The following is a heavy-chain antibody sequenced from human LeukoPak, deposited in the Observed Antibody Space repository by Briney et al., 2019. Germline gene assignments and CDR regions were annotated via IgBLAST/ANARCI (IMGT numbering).Heavy chain of an antibody. V-gene: IGHV1-46*01. J-gene: IGHJ4*02. D-gene: IGHD3-9*01. CDR1: GYTFTGYY. CDR2: ISPSGGST. Sequence: ASVKVSCKASGYTFTGYYMHWVRQAPGQGPEWMGVISPSGGSTTYAQKFQGRVTLTRDMSTSTAYMELRSLRSDDTAVYYCARYFDWFGTKSFDYWGQGTLVTVSS. CDR3: ARYFDWFGTKSFDY.